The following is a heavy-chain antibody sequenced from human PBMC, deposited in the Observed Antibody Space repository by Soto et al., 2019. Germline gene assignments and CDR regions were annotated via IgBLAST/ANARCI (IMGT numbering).Heavy chain of an antibody. CDR2: IDPKNGGT. Sequence: ASVKVSCKASGYTVTDYYIHWVRQAPGQGLEWMGWIDPKNGGTIYAQKFQDRATMTRDTYISTAYMDLSRLTSDDTALYYCARDDYGIYPYWGKGTLVTVYS. CDR3: ARDDYGIYPY. J-gene: IGHJ4*02. D-gene: IGHD1-26*01. V-gene: IGHV1-2*02. CDR1: GYTVTDYY.